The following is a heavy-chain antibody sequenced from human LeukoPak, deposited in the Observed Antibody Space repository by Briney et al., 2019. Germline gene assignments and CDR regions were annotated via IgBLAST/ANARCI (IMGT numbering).Heavy chain of an antibody. CDR1: GGSFSSYY. D-gene: IGHD5/OR15-5a*01. CDR2: INHSGST. CDR3: ARGFVSTTSYFDY. Sequence: SETLSLTCAVYGGSFSSYYWSWIRQPPGKGLEWIGEINHSGSTNYNPSLKSRVTISVDTSKNQFSLKLSSVTAADTAVYYCARGFVSTTSYFDYWGQGTLVTVSS. V-gene: IGHV4-34*01. J-gene: IGHJ4*02.